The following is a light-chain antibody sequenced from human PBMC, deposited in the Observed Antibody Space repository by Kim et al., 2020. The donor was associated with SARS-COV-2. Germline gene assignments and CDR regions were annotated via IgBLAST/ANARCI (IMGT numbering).Light chain of an antibody. J-gene: IGKJ2*01. CDR3: QQSYTALMYA. CDR2: AAS. CDR1: QGISSY. Sequence: DIQMTQSPSSLSASVGDRVTITCRASQGISSYLNWYQQKPGKAPKLLIYAASSLQIGVPSRFSGSGSGTHFTLTISSLQPEDFATYYCQQSYTALMYAFGQGTKLEI. V-gene: IGKV1-39*01.